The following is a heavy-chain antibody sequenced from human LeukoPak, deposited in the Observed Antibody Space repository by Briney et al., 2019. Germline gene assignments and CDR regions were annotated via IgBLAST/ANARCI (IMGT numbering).Heavy chain of an antibody. V-gene: IGHV3-33*06. D-gene: IGHD3-3*01. Sequence: GGSLRLSCSASGFTFSSYGMHWVRQAPGKGLEWVAVIWYDGSNKYYADSVKGRFTISRDNSKNTLYLQMNSLRAEDTAVYYCAKGAHTIFEYMDVWGKGTTVTVSS. J-gene: IGHJ6*03. CDR3: AKGAHTIFEYMDV. CDR2: IWYDGSNK. CDR1: GFTFSSYG.